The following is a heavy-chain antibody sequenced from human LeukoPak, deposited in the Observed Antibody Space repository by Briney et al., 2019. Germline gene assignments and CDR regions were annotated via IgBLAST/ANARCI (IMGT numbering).Heavy chain of an antibody. J-gene: IGHJ6*02. V-gene: IGHV3-30-3*01. CDR3: AREIRYFDPYGMGV. D-gene: IGHD3-9*01. Sequence: PGGSLRLSCAASGFTFSSYAMHWVRQAPGKGLEWVAVISHDGGNKYYADSVKGRFTISRDNSKNTLYLQMNSLRAEDTAVYYCAREIRYFDPYGMGVWGQGTTVTVSS. CDR1: GFTFSSYA. CDR2: ISHDGGNK.